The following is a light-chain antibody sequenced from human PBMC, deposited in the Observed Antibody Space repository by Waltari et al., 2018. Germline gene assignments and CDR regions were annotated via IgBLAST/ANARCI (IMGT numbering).Light chain of an antibody. Sequence: QSVLTQPPSVSAAPGQRVTISCTGSSSNIGAGYDVQWYQHLPGAAPELLIYAHTNRPSGVPDRISASKSCTSASLASTGLQAADEAVYYCQSYDSSLGGVVFGGGTKLTVL. CDR2: AHT. CDR1: SSNIGAGYD. V-gene: IGLV1-40*01. CDR3: QSYDSSLGGVV. J-gene: IGLJ2*01.